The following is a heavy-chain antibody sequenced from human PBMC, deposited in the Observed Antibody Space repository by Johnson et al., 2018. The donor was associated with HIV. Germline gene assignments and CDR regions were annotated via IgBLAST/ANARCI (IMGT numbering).Heavy chain of an antibody. J-gene: IGHJ3*02. CDR2: ISGSGGST. V-gene: IGHV3-23*04. CDR1: GFTFSSYA. Sequence: VQLVESGGGLVQPGGSLRLSCAASGFTFSSYAMSWVRQAPGKGLEWVSAISGSGGSTYYADSVKGRFTISRDNSKNTLYLQVNSLRAEDTAVYYCAKDPYSYESSGYRGNAFDIWGQGTMVTVSS. D-gene: IGHD3-22*01. CDR3: AKDPYSYESSGYRGNAFDI.